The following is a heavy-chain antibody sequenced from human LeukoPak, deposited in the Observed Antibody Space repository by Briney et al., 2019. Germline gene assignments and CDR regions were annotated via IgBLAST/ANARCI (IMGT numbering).Heavy chain of an antibody. CDR3: ASVYLYGMDV. D-gene: IGHD2-8*01. CDR1: GYSLTTYY. V-gene: IGHV1-46*01. CDR2: INPSGGGT. J-gene: IGHJ6*02. Sequence: PRASVKVSYKASGYSLTTYYMHWVRQAPGQGLEWMAIINPSGGGTKYAQKFQGRVTMTRDTPTNTVYMELSSLRTEDTAVYYCASVYLYGMDVWGQGTTVTVSS.